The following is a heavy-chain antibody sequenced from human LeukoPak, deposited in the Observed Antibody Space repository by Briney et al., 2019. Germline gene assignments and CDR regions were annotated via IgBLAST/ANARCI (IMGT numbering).Heavy chain of an antibody. D-gene: IGHD4-11*01. CDR3: AREIDDYYYFDY. V-gene: IGHV1-18*01. Sequence: ASVKVSCKASGYTFTSYGISWVRQAPGQGLEWMGWISAYNGNTNYAQKLQGRVTMTTDTSTSAAYMELRSLRSDDTAVYYCAREIDDYYYFDYWGQGTLVTVSS. CDR1: GYTFTSYG. J-gene: IGHJ4*02. CDR2: ISAYNGNT.